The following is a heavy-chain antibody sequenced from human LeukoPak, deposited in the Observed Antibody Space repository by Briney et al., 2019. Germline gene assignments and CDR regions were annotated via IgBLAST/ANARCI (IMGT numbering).Heavy chain of an antibody. CDR3: AREPPGDRYAFDI. Sequence: GASVKVSCKASGYTFTSYDINWVRQATGQGLEWMGRIIPIFGTANYAQKFQGRVTITADESTSTAYMELSSLRSEDTAVYYCAREPPGDRYAFDIWGQGTMVTVSS. J-gene: IGHJ3*02. CDR1: GYTFTSYD. CDR2: IIPIFGTA. D-gene: IGHD7-27*01. V-gene: IGHV1-69*13.